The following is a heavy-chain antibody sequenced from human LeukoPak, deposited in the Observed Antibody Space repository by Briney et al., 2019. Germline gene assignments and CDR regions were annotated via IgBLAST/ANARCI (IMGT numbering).Heavy chain of an antibody. CDR2: ISGSGGST. CDR3: AKSLTDIVATIISGADY. CDR1: GFTFSSYA. V-gene: IGHV3-23*01. J-gene: IGHJ4*02. D-gene: IGHD5-12*01. Sequence: PGGSLRLSCAASGFTFSSYAMSWVRQAPGKGLEWVSGISGSGGSTSYADSVKGRFTISRDNSKNALFLQMNSLRVEDTAVYYCAKSLTDIVATIISGADYWGQGTLVFVSS.